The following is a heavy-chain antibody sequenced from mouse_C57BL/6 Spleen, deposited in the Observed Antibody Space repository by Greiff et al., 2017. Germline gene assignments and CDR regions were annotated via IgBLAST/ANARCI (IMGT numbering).Heavy chain of an antibody. J-gene: IGHJ3*01. Sequence: EVKLVESGGGLVKPGGSLKLSCAASGFTFSSYAMSWVRQTPEKRLEWVATISDGGSYTYYPDNVKGRFTISRDNAKNNLYLQMSHLKSEDTAMYYCARDRGYGSSSWFAYWGQGTLVTVSA. CDR1: GFTFSSYA. CDR2: ISDGGSYT. CDR3: ARDRGYGSSSWFAY. V-gene: IGHV5-4*01. D-gene: IGHD1-1*01.